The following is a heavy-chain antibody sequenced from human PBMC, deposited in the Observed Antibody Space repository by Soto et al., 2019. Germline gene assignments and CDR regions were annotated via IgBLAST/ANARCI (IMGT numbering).Heavy chain of an antibody. V-gene: IGHV4-59*01. CDR2: IYYSGST. D-gene: IGHD4-4*01. Sequence: QVQLQESGPGLVRPSETLSLNCTVSGGSMSFYYWSWIRQPPGKGLEWIGYIYYSGSTNYNPSLKSRVTMSVDTSKNQFSLRLSSVTAADTAVYYCARALWEYSNQHKNYYFDNWGQGTLVTVSS. J-gene: IGHJ4*02. CDR3: ARALWEYSNQHKNYYFDN. CDR1: GGSMSFYY.